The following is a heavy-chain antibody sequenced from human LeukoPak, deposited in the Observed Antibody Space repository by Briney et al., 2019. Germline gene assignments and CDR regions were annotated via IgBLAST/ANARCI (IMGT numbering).Heavy chain of an antibody. Sequence: GGSLRLSCAASGFTFSSYSMNRVRQAPGKGLEWVSSINSGTIYIYYADSVKGRFTISRDNAKNSLYLQMNSLRAEDTAVYYCARDIESGYFDYWGQGTLVTVSS. D-gene: IGHD3-16*02. CDR1: GFTFSSYS. J-gene: IGHJ4*02. V-gene: IGHV3-21*01. CDR3: ARDIESGYFDY. CDR2: INSGTIYI.